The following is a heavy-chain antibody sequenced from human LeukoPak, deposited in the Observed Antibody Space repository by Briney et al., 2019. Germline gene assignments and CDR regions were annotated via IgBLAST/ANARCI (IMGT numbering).Heavy chain of an antibody. CDR3: AKDLRGCSSTSCYEGTN. D-gene: IGHD2-2*01. V-gene: IGHV3-30*18. Sequence: PGRSLRLSCAASGFTFSSYGMHWVRQAPGKGLEWVAVISYDGSNKYYADSVKGRLTISRDNSKNTLYLQMNSLRAEDTAVYYCAKDLRGCSSTSCYEGTNWGQGTLVTVSS. J-gene: IGHJ4*02. CDR1: GFTFSSYG. CDR2: ISYDGSNK.